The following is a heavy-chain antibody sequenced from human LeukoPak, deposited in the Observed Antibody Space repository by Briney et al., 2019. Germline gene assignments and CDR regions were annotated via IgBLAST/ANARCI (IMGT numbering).Heavy chain of an antibody. V-gene: IGHV1-69*04. D-gene: IGHD6-13*01. J-gene: IGHJ4*02. CDR3: ARGSLVRSSPIGDY. CDR1: GGTFSSYA. CDR2: IIPILGIA. Sequence: SVKVSCKASGGTFSSYAISWVRQAPGQGLEWMGRIIPILGIANYAQKFQGRVTITVDKSTSTAYMELSSLRSDDTAVYYCARGSLVRSSPIGDYWGQGTLVTVSS.